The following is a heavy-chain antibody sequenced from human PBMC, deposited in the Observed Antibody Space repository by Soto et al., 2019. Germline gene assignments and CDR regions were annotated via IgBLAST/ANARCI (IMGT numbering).Heavy chain of an antibody. V-gene: IGHV4-39*01. Sequence: QLQLQESGPGLVKPSETLCITYTVSGDSISSSSYYWGWIRQPPGKGLEWIGSIYYSGSTYYNPSLKSRVTISVDTSKNQFSLKLSSVTAADTAVYYCARNPVYRGYDLVPYAFDIWGQGTMVTVSS. J-gene: IGHJ3*02. D-gene: IGHD5-12*01. CDR3: ARNPVYRGYDLVPYAFDI. CDR2: IYYSGST. CDR1: GDSISSSSYY.